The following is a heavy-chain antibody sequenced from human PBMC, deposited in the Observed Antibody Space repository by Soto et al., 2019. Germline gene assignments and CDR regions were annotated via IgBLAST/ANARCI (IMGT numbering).Heavy chain of an antibody. Sequence: ASVKVSCKVSGYTLTELSMHWVRQAPGKGLEWMGGFDPEDGETIYAQKFQGRVTMTEDTSTDTAYMELSSLRSEDTAVYYCATSPPSHYDYIWGSYRVWGQRTLVTVSS. V-gene: IGHV1-24*01. D-gene: IGHD3-16*02. CDR2: FDPEDGET. J-gene: IGHJ4*02. CDR3: ATSPPSHYDYIWGSYRV. CDR1: GYTLTELS.